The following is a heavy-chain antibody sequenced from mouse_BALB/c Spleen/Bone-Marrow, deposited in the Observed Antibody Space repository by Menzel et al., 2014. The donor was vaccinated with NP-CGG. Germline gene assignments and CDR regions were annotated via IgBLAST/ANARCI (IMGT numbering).Heavy chain of an antibody. J-gene: IGHJ2*01. CDR3: ARSDGFDY. CDR2: ISTYYGDA. Sequence: QVQLQQSGAELVRPGVSVKISCKGSGYTFTDYALHWVKQSHAKSLEWIGIISTYYGDASYNQKFKSKATMTVDKSSSTAYMELARLTSEDSAIYYCARSDGFDYWGQGTTLTVSS. D-gene: IGHD2-3*01. CDR1: GYTFTDYA. V-gene: IGHV1S137*01.